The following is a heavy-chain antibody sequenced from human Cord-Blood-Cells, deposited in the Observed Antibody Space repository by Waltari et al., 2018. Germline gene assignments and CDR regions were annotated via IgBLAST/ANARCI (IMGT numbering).Heavy chain of an antibody. CDR1: GASIRSSSYS. V-gene: IGHV4-39*01. J-gene: IGHJ4*02. D-gene: IGHD6-6*01. CDR2: LYYSGRT. Sequence: LQLQESGPGLVKPPQTLSLTYSVSGASIRSSSYSWAWIRQPPGKGLEWIGCLYYSGRTYYNPSLKSRFTISVDTSKNQFSLKLISVTAADTAVYYCARLPYSSSFDYWGQGTLVTVSS. CDR3: ARLPYSSSFDY.